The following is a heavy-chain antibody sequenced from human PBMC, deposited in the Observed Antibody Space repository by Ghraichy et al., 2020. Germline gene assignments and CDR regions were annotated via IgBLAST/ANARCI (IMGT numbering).Heavy chain of an antibody. Sequence: GGSLRLTCAASGFTLSSYWMHWVRQAPGKGLVWVSRINSDGSSTNYADSVKGRFTISRDNAKNTLYLQMNSLRAKDTAVYYCARVLLTGVVTAILDYWGQGTLVTVSS. V-gene: IGHV3-74*01. CDR3: ARVLLTGVVTAILDY. J-gene: IGHJ4*02. D-gene: IGHD2-21*02. CDR1: GFTLSSYW. CDR2: INSDGSST.